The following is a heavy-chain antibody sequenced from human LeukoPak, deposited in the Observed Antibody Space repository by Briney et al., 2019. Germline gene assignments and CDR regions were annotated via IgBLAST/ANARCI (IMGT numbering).Heavy chain of an antibody. CDR2: IIPIFSAA. CDR3: ARVARYKFPTYYDFWSGVIFDY. J-gene: IGHJ4*02. V-gene: IGHV1-69*13. CDR1: GGTFSSYA. D-gene: IGHD3-3*01. Sequence: SVKVSCKASGGTFSSYAISWVRQAPGQGLEWMGGIIPIFSAANYAHKFQGRVTITADESTSTAYMQLSSLRSEDTAVYYCARVARYKFPTYYDFWSGVIFDYWGQGTLVTVSS.